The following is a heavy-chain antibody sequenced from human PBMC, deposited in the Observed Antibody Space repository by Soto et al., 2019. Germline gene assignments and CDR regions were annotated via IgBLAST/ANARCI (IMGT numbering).Heavy chain of an antibody. CDR1: GFTFSSYS. V-gene: IGHV3-21*01. D-gene: IGHD5-12*01. Sequence: EVQLVESGGGLVKPGGSLRLSCAASGFTFSSYSMNWVRQAPGKGLEWVSSISSSSSHIYYADSVKGRFTISRDNAKNSLYLQMNTLRAEDTAVYYCARDYVEMAKRRPFDPWGQGTLVTVSS. CDR3: ARDYVEMAKRRPFDP. J-gene: IGHJ5*02. CDR2: ISSSSSHI.